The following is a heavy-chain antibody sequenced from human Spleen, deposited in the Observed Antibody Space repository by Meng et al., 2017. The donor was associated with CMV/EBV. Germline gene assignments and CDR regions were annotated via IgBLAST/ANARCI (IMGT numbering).Heavy chain of an antibody. J-gene: IGHJ4*02. V-gene: IGHV4-39*07. Sequence: SETLSLTCSVSGDSIRSSSHYWGWVRQPPGKGLEWIGAIYYSGTTYYSPSLTSRVTMSVDTSKNQFSVKLTSVTAADTAVYYCASARGHTIYGVYLDYWGQGALVTVS. D-gene: IGHD3-3*01. CDR3: ASARGHTIYGVYLDY. CDR2: IYYSGTT. CDR1: GDSIRSSSHY.